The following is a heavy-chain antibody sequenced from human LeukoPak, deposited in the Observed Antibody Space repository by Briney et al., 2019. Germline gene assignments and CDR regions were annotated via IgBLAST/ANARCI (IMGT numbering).Heavy chain of an antibody. CDR2: INHSGST. D-gene: IGHD3-22*01. Sequence: SETLSLTCAVYGGSFSGYYWSWIRQPPGKGLEWIGEINHSGSTNYDPSLKSRVTISVDTSKNQFSLKLSSVTAADTAVYYCARLYDSSGYYRDWGQGTLVTVSS. CDR3: ARLYDSSGYYRD. CDR1: GGSFSGYY. V-gene: IGHV4-34*01. J-gene: IGHJ4*02.